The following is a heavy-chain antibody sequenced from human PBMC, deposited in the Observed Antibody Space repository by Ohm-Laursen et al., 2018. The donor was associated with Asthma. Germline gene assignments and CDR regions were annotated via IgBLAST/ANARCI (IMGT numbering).Heavy chain of an antibody. CDR1: GYTFTSYA. V-gene: IGHV1-3*01. CDR3: ARVMDDCSSTSCYVYWFDP. D-gene: IGHD2-2*01. Sequence: GASMKVSCKASGYTFTSYAMHWVRQAPGQRLEWMGWINAGNGNTKYSQKFQGRVTITRDTSASTAYMELSSLRSEDTAVYYCARVMDDCSSTSCYVYWFDPWGQGTLVTVSS. J-gene: IGHJ5*02. CDR2: INAGNGNT.